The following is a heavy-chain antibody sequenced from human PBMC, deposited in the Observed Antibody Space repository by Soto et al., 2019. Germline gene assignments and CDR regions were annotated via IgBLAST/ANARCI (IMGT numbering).Heavy chain of an antibody. V-gene: IGHV1-18*01. D-gene: IGHD2-2*01. CDR2: ISAYNGNT. J-gene: IGHJ3*02. Sequence: ASVKVSCKASGYTFTSYGISWVRQAPGQGLEWMGWISAYNGNTNYAQKLQGTVTMTTDTSTSTAYMELRSLRSDDTAVYYCARDLDDIVVVPAALVAFDIWGQGTMVTVSS. CDR3: ARDLDDIVVVPAALVAFDI. CDR1: GYTFTSYG.